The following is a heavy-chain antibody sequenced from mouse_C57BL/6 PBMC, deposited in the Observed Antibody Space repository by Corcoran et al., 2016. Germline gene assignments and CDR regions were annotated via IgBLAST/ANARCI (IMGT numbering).Heavy chain of an antibody. V-gene: IGHV8-12*01. CDR1: GFSLSTSGMG. CDR3: ARYYYGSPYAMDY. Sequence: QVTLKESGPGILQSSQTLSLTCSFSGFSLSTSGMGVSWIRQPSGKGLEWLAHIYWDDDKRYNPSLKSQLTISKDTSRNQVFLKITSVDTADTATYYCARYYYGSPYAMDYWGQGTSVTVSS. CDR2: IYWDDDK. D-gene: IGHD1-1*01. J-gene: IGHJ4*01.